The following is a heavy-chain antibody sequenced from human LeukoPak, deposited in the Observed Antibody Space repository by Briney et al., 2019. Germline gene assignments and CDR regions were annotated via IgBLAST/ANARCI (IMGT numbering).Heavy chain of an antibody. CDR3: ARDRLTYYYDSSGYSSFDY. CDR1: GGSISSYY. V-gene: IGHV4-4*07. D-gene: IGHD3-22*01. Sequence: SETLSLTCTVSGGSISSYYWSWIRQPAGKGLEWIGRIYTSGSTNYNPSLKSRVTMSVDTSKNQFSLKLSSVTAADTAVYYCARDRLTYYYDSSGYSSFDYWGQGTLVTVSS. J-gene: IGHJ4*02. CDR2: IYTSGST.